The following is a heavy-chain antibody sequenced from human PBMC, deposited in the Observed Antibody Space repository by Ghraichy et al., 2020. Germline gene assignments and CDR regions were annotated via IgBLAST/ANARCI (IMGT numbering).Heavy chain of an antibody. V-gene: IGHV3-23*01. CDR3: AKVLLDYYDSGGTYYYYGMDV. Sequence: GGSLRLSCAASGFTFSNYAMTWVRQAPGKGLEWVSAISDTDGTTYSADSVRGRFTISRDNSKNTLYLQLNSLRAEDTAVYYCAKVLLDYYDSGGTYYYYGMDVWGQGTTVTVSS. D-gene: IGHD3-22*01. J-gene: IGHJ6*02. CDR2: ISDTDGTT. CDR1: GFTFSNYA.